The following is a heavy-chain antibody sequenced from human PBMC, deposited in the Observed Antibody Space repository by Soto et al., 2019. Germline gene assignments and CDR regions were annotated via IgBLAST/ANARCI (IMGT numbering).Heavy chain of an antibody. CDR2: ISSTTNYI. CDR3: ARESEDLTSNFDY. CDR1: GFTFTRYS. Sequence: GGSLRLSCAASGFTFTRYSMNWVRQAPGKGLEWVSSISSTTNYIYYGDSMKGRFTISRENAKNSLYLEMNSLRAEDTAVYYCARESEDLTSNFDYWGQGTLVTVSS. J-gene: IGHJ4*02. V-gene: IGHV3-21*06.